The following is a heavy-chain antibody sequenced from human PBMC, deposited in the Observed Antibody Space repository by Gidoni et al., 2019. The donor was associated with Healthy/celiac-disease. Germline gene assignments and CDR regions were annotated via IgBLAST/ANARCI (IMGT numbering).Heavy chain of an antibody. Sequence: AGNGNTKYSQKFQGRVTITRDTSASTAYMELSSLRSEDTAVYYCASGGVRGYSGYLHYWGQGTLVTVSS. D-gene: IGHD5-12*01. CDR3: ASGGVRGYSGYLHY. CDR2: AGNGNT. J-gene: IGHJ4*02. V-gene: IGHV1-3*01.